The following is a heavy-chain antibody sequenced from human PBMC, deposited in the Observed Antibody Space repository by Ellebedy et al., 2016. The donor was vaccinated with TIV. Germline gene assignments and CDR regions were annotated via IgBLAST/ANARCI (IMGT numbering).Heavy chain of an antibody. J-gene: IGHJ4*02. CDR1: GYTFTHYG. V-gene: IGHV1-18*01. CDR3: ARGGRTTGTTRPLDH. CDR2: VSAYNGNA. D-gene: IGHD1-1*01. Sequence: ASVKVSXKASGYTFTHYGISWVRQAPGQGLEWMGWVSAYNGNANYAQKVQGRVTMTTETSTRTAYMELRSLRSDDTALYYCARGGRTTGTTRPLDHWGQGTLVTVSS.